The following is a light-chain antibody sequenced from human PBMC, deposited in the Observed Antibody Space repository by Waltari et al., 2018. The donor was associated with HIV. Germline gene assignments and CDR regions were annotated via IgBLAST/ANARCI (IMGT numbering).Light chain of an antibody. Sequence: QSALTQPPSVSGSPGQSVTISCTGTSRDVGYYNRVSWYHQPPGTAPKLMIFEVSNRPSGVPDRFSGSKSDNTASLTISGLQAEDEADYYCSSYTSSNTWVFGGGTKLTVL. CDR1: SRDVGYYNR. J-gene: IGLJ3*02. V-gene: IGLV2-18*02. CDR2: EVS. CDR3: SSYTSSNTWV.